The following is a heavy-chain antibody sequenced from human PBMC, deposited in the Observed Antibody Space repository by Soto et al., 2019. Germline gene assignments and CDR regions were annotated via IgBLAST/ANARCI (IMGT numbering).Heavy chain of an antibody. CDR1: GFTFSSYA. J-gene: IGHJ4*02. V-gene: IGHV3-23*01. D-gene: IGHD3-22*01. Sequence: GGSLRLSCVASGFTFSSYAMSWVRQAPGKGLEWVSTISGSGGGSTYYADSVKGRFTISRDNSKNTLYLQLNSLRAEATAVYYSAKVTYYSDPSVYYYFDYWGQGTQVTVSS. CDR3: AKVTYYSDPSVYYYFDY. CDR2: ISGSGGGST.